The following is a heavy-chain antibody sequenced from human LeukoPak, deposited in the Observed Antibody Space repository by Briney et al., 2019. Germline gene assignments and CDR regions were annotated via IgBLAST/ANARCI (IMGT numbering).Heavy chain of an antibody. D-gene: IGHD3-10*01. CDR1: GGSISSSNW. CDR2: IYHSGST. Sequence: KPSETLSLTCAVSGGSISSSNWWSWVRQPPGKGLEWIGEIYHSGSTNYNPSLKSRVTISVDTSKNQFSLKLSSVTAADTAVYYCARHVAMVRGVIAITRSYYFDYWGQGTLVTVSS. V-gene: IGHV4-4*02. J-gene: IGHJ4*02. CDR3: ARHVAMVRGVIAITRSYYFDY.